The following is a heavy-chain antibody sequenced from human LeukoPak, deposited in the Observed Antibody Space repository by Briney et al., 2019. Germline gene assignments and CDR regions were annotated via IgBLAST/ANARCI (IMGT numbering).Heavy chain of an antibody. CDR2: VVGSGATT. CDR1: GFTFSSYA. Sequence: GGSLRLSCAASGFTFSSYAMSWVRQAPGKGLEWVSGVVGSGATTYYADSVKGRLTISRDNAKNSLYLQMNSLRGEDMALYYCAKGLVGSSIADFFDYWGQGILVTVSS. CDR3: AKGLVGSSIADFFDY. V-gene: IGHV3-23*01. D-gene: IGHD6-6*01. J-gene: IGHJ4*02.